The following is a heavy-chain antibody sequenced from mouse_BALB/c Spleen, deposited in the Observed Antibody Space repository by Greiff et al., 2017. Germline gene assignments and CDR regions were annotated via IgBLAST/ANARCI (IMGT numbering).Heavy chain of an antibody. V-gene: IGHV5-12-1*01. J-gene: IGHJ3*01. Sequence: DVMLVESGGGLVKPGGSLKLSCAASGFAFSSYDMSWVRQTPEKRLEWVAYISSGGGSTYYPDTVKGRFTISRDNAKNTLYLQMSSLKSEDTAMYYCARHSTLLRPAWFAYWGQGTLVTVSA. CDR1: GFAFSSYD. CDR3: ARHSTLLRPAWFAY. D-gene: IGHD1-2*01. CDR2: ISSGGGST.